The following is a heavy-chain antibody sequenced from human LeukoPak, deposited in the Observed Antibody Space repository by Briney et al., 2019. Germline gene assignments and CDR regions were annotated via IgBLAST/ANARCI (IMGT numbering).Heavy chain of an antibody. CDR2: IWSDGSNR. D-gene: IGHD4-11*01. Sequence: GGSLRLSCAASGFTFSSYGMHWVRQVPGTGLEWVAVIWSDGSNRYYADSVKGRFTISRDNFKKAVYLQMNSLRVEDTAVYYCAKDAQRGFDYSNSLEYWGQGTLVTVSS. V-gene: IGHV3-33*06. J-gene: IGHJ4*02. CDR1: GFTFSSYG. CDR3: AKDAQRGFDYSNSLEY.